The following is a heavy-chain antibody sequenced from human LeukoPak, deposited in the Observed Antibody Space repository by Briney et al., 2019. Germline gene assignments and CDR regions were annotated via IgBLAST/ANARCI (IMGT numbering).Heavy chain of an antibody. CDR3: AKLAKYFYGSETYYFFEH. D-gene: IGHD3-10*01. J-gene: IGHJ4*02. CDR2: IGTAGDT. Sequence: GGSLRLSCAASGFTFSSYDMHWVRQATGKGLEWVSAIGTAGDTYYPGSVKGRFTISRDNAKNSLYLQMNSLRVEDTAVYYCAKLAKYFYGSETYYFFEHWGQGTPVTASS. V-gene: IGHV3-13*01. CDR1: GFTFSSYD.